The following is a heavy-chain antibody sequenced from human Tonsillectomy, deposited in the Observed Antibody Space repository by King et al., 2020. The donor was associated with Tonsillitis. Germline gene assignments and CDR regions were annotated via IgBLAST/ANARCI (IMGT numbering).Heavy chain of an antibody. J-gene: IGHJ4*02. Sequence: QVQLVQSGAEVKKPGASVKVSCKASGYTFTSSYIHWVRQAPGQGLEWMGIINPSVGKPSLAQKFQGIVTMTRDTSTSTVYMELSSLRSEDTAVYYSARGYSTTSFDYWGQGTLVTVAS. CDR2: INPSVGKP. CDR1: GYTFTSSY. V-gene: IGHV1-46*03. D-gene: IGHD2-2*01. CDR3: ARGYSTTSFDY.